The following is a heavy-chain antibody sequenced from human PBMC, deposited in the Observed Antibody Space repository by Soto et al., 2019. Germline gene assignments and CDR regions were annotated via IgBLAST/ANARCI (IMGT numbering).Heavy chain of an antibody. Sequence: GGSLRLSCAASGFTFSSYSMNWVRQAPGKGLEWDTYISSSSSTTYYADSVKGRFTISRDNAKNSLYLQMNSLRDEDTAVYYCARDSPYSSSWYDLNWFDPWGQGTLVTVSS. CDR2: ISSSSSTT. V-gene: IGHV3-48*02. CDR1: GFTFSSYS. J-gene: IGHJ5*02. D-gene: IGHD6-13*01. CDR3: ARDSPYSSSWYDLNWFDP.